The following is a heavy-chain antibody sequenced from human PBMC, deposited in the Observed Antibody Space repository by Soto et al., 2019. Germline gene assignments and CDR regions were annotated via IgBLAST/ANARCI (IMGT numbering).Heavy chain of an antibody. V-gene: IGHV4-34*01. CDR2: INHGGSS. CDR1: GGSFSGYG. Sequence: PSETLLLTSAVYGGSFSGYGGSWIRQNQGKGLEGIGEINHGGSSNYNPSLKRRVTISVDTSKNQFSLKLSSVTAADTAVYYCVRGKGYYGSGSYCFQDYWGQGTLVTVSS. J-gene: IGHJ4*02. CDR3: VRGKGYYGSGSYCFQDY. D-gene: IGHD3-10*01.